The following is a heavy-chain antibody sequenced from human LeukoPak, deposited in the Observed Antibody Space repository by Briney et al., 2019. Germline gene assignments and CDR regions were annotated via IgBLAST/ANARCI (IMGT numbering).Heavy chain of an antibody. Sequence: KPSATLSLTCPVAGGSISSYYWSWIRQPPGEGREWRGDSYYSGSTNYNPSLKSRVTISVDTSKNQFSLKLSSVTAADTAVYYCARSRDYGDLYYFDYWGQGTLVTVSS. V-gene: IGHV4-59*01. D-gene: IGHD4-17*01. CDR3: ARSRDYGDLYYFDY. J-gene: IGHJ4*02. CDR1: GGSISSYY. CDR2: SYYSGST.